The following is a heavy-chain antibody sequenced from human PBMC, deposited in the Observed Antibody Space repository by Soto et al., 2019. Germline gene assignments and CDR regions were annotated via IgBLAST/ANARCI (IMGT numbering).Heavy chain of an antibody. CDR3: TTDRRPVTMVRGVIITRAFDI. D-gene: IGHD3-10*01. V-gene: IGHV3-15*01. CDR1: GFTFSNAW. Sequence: GGSLRLSCAASGFTFSNAWMSWVRQAPGKGLEWVGRIKSKTDGGTTDYAAPVKGRFTISRDDSKNTLYLQMNSLKTEDTAVYYCTTDRRPVTMVRGVIITRAFDIWGQGTMVTV. J-gene: IGHJ3*02. CDR2: IKSKTDGGTT.